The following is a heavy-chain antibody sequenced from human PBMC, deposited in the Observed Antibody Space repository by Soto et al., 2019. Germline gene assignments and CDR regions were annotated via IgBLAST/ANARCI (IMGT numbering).Heavy chain of an antibody. CDR1: GGSFSGYQ. CDR2: INDSGNI. D-gene: IGHD3-10*01. J-gene: IGHJ6*03. V-gene: IGHV4-34*01. Sequence: SETLSLTCAVYGGSFSGYQWTWIRQTPGKGLEWIGEINDSGNINYNPSLKSRVTILVDTAKKQISLKLSSVTAADTAVYYCARGLILWLGELSRRGGYYYYMDVWGKGTTVTVSS. CDR3: ARGLILWLGELSRRGGYYYYMDV.